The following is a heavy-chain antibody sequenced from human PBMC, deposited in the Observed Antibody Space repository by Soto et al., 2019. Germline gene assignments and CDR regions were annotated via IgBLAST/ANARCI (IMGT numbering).Heavy chain of an antibody. D-gene: IGHD2-15*01. V-gene: IGHV1-2*02. J-gene: IGHJ6*02. CDR1: GYTFIGFS. CDR3: SKGRWTVGHCSGGSCYDGMDV. CDR2: INPKNGDT. Sequence: QEQLVQSGPEVKKPGASVKVSCESSGYTFIGFSLHWVRQAPGQGLEWMGWINPKNGDTYYAQTFQGRVTMNRETSTNTVYMELNSLKSDDTAVYYCSKGRWTVGHCSGGSCYDGMDVWGQGTTVTVSS.